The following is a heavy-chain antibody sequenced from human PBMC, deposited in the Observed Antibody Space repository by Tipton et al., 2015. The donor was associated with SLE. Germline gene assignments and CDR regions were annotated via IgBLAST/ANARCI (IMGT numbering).Heavy chain of an antibody. CDR1: GGSISGNNYY. V-gene: IGHV4-39*07. D-gene: IGHD3-3*01. Sequence: TLSLTCTVSGGSISGNNYYWGWIRQPPGKGLEWIGSIHYRGSTYYNPSLNSRLTMSVDTSKNQFSLRLSSVTAADTAMYYCARDLYDFWSGYTPSGAMDVWGKGTTVTVSS. J-gene: IGHJ6*03. CDR2: IHYRGST. CDR3: ARDLYDFWSGYTPSGAMDV.